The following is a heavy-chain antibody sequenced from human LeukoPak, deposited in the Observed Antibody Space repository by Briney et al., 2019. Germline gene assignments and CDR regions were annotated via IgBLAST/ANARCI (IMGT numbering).Heavy chain of an antibody. CDR2: VTHSGRT. D-gene: IGHD4-23*01. Sequence: SETLSLTCTVYGASFSDYNRTWIRQSPGKGLEWIGEVTHSGRTNYNPSLESRVTISVDTSKNQFSLKLRSVTAADTAVYYCARGTPGYDYWGQGTLVTISS. CDR1: GASFSDYN. J-gene: IGHJ4*02. CDR3: ARGTPGYDY. V-gene: IGHV4-34*01.